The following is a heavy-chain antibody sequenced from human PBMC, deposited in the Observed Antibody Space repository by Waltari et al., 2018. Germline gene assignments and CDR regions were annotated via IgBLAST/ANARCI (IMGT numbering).Heavy chain of an antibody. CDR3: ARDLDGSGSYYDY. CDR1: GFPFSSYA. V-gene: IGHV3-30*04. D-gene: IGHD3-10*01. Sequence: QVQLVESGGGVVQPGRSLRLSCAASGFPFSSYALPWVRRAPVMGLEWEAIKSNDGRNKYYAESVKGRFTISRDNPKNTLYLQMNSLRAEETAVYYCARDLDGSGSYYDYWGQGTLVTVSS. CDR2: KSNDGRNK. J-gene: IGHJ4*02.